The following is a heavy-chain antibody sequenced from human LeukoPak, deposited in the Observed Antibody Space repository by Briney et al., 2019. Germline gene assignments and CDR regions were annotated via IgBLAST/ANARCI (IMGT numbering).Heavy chain of an antibody. J-gene: IGHJ4*02. CDR1: GGSISSYY. V-gene: IGHV4-59*12. D-gene: IGHD3-3*02. CDR2: IYYSGST. CDR3: ARGPSTPFDY. Sequence: SETLSLTCTVSGGSISSYYWSWIRQPPGKGLEWIGYIYYSGSTYYNPSLKSRVTISVDTSKNQFSLKLSSVTAADTAVYYCARGPSTPFDYWGQGTLVTVSS.